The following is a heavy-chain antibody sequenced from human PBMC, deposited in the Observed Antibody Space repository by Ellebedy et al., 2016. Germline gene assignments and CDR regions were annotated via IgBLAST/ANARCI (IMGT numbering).Heavy chain of an antibody. Sequence: ASVKVSCKASGGTFSSYAISWVRQAPGQGLEWMGGIIPIFGTANYAQKFQGRVTITADKSTSTAYMELSSLRSEDTAAYYCARGGSFGSGAFDIWGQGTMVTVSS. CDR1: GGTFSSYA. D-gene: IGHD1-26*01. V-gene: IGHV1-69*06. CDR2: IIPIFGTA. CDR3: ARGGSFGSGAFDI. J-gene: IGHJ3*02.